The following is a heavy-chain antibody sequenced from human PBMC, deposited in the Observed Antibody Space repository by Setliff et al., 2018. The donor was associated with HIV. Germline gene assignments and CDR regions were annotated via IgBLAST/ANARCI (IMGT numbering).Heavy chain of an antibody. D-gene: IGHD3-10*01. J-gene: IGHJ4*02. V-gene: IGHV4-4*02. CDR3: ARALDRGVRGVIAY. CDR2: IYHSGST. CDR1: GGSIISSNW. Sequence: SETLSLTCTVSGGSIISSNWWIWVRQSPGEGLEWIGEIYHSGSTNYNPSLKSRVTISVDKSWNQFSLMLTSVTAADTAVYYCARALDRGVRGVIAYWGQGTMGTVS.